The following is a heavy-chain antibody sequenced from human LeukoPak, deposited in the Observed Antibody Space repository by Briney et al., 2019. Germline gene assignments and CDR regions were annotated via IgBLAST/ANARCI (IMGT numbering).Heavy chain of an antibody. CDR3: ASNYGSGSYWSYYMDV. CDR2: IYSGGST. D-gene: IGHD3-10*01. J-gene: IGHJ6*03. V-gene: IGHV3-66*01. Sequence: QTGGSLRLSCAASGFTFSSYWMSWVRQAPGKGLEWVSVIYSGGSTYYADSVKGRFTISRDNSKNTLYLQMNSLRAEDTAVYYCASNYGSGSYWSYYMDVWGKGTTVTISS. CDR1: GFTFSSYW.